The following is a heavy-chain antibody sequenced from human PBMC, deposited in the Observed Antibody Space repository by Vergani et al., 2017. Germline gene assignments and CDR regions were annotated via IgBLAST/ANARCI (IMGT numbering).Heavy chain of an antibody. CDR1: GDTFTGYY. Sequence: QVQLVQSGAEVKKPGASVKVSCKASGDTFTGYYMHWVRQAPGQGLEWMGWINPNSGGTNYAQKFQGRVTMTRDTSISTAYMELSRLRSDDTAVYYCLRTITGTTEWFDPWGQGTLVTVSS. CDR3: LRTITGTTEWFDP. J-gene: IGHJ5*02. V-gene: IGHV1-2*02. D-gene: IGHD1-7*01. CDR2: INPNSGGT.